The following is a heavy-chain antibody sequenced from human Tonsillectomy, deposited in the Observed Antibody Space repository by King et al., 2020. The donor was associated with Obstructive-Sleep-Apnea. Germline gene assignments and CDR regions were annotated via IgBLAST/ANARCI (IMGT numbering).Heavy chain of an antibody. J-gene: IGHJ4*01. CDR1: GITFRSYS. CDR2: ISYDGSNK. Sequence: VQLVESGGGVVQPGRSLRLACAASGITFRSYSMHGVRQPPGKGREWVAVISYDGSNKYYGDSVKGRFTISRDNSKNTLYLQMNSLRAEDTDVYYCARTPIIVVILYYFDYWGHGTLVTVSS. D-gene: IGHD3-22*01. CDR3: ARTPIIVVILYYFDY. V-gene: IGHV3-30*04.